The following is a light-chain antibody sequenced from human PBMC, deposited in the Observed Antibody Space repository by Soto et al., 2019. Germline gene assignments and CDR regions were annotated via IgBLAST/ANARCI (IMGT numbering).Light chain of an antibody. CDR3: QQYETLPT. J-gene: IGKJ5*01. CDR1: QNINNY. Sequence: DIQMTHSPSSLSASVGSRVTITCQASQNINNYLNWYKQKPGRAPKLLIYDASNLEAGVPSSLRGSGSGTDFTFTISSLKPEDIATYYCQQYETLPTFGHGTRLEIK. V-gene: IGKV1-33*01. CDR2: DAS.